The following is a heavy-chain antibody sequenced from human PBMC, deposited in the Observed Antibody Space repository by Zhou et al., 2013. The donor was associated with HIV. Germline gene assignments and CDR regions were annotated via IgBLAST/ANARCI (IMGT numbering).Heavy chain of an antibody. CDR2: ILPGFGRT. CDR3: ASAGRSYEAARY. Sequence: QVHLVQSGAEVKKPGSSVRVSCKASGTPLHINAFSWVRQAPGQGLEWLGGILPGFGRTHIARKFQGRLSITTDQSANTVYMELSILRLEDTAVYYCASAGRSYEAARYWGQGTLVTVSS. J-gene: IGHJ4*02. CDR1: GTPLHINA. V-gene: IGHV1-69*05. D-gene: IGHD5-12*01.